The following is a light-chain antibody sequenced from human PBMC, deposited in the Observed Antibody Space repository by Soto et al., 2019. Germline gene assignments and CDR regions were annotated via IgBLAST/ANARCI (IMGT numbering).Light chain of an antibody. V-gene: IGLV2-14*01. CDR3: TSYSDSKTGV. J-gene: IGLJ3*02. CDR2: EVS. CDR1: SGDVGGYKF. Sequence: QSVLTQPASVSGSPGQSITIYCTGTSGDVGGYKFVSWYQQHPGKAPKLMIYEVSNRPSGVSNRFSGSKSGNVASLTISGLQAEDEADYYCTSYSDSKTGVFGGGTKVTVL.